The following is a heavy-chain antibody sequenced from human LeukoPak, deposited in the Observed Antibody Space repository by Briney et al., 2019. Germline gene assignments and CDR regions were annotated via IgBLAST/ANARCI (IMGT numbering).Heavy chain of an antibody. CDR3: TRGSTSGRGPYFEY. CDR2: ITGDGAKT. Sequence: GGSLRLSCAASGFTFDDYAMHWVRQPPGKGLEWVALITGDGAKTYYVDSVKGRFTVSRDNSKNSLFLQMNSLKTEDTALYFCTRGSTSGRGPYFEYWGQGSLVTISS. D-gene: IGHD3-10*01. J-gene: IGHJ4*02. CDR1: GFTFDDYA. V-gene: IGHV3-43*02.